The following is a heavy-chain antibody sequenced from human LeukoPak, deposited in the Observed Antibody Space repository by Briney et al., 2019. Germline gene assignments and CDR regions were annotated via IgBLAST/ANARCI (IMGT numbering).Heavy chain of an antibody. CDR2: IYYSGST. CDR3: AREVNLGEFDY. CDR1: GVSISSYY. V-gene: IGHV4-59*01. J-gene: IGHJ4*02. Sequence: PSETLSLTCTVSGVSISSYYWSWIRQPPGKGLEWIGYIYYSGSTNYNPSLKSRVTISVDTSKNQFSLKLSSVTAADTAVYYCAREVNLGEFDYWGQGTLVTVSS. D-gene: IGHD3-16*01.